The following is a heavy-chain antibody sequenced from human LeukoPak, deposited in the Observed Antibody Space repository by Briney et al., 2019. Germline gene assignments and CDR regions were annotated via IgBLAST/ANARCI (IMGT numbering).Heavy chain of an antibody. CDR1: GYTFTVYY. V-gene: IGHV1-2*02. Sequence: GASVTVSFTASGYTFTVYYIHWVRQAPGQGLEWMGWINPNSGGTNYAQKFQGRVTMTRDTSINTAYMELSRLRSDDTAVYYCARDFYDILTGYYDYWGQGTLVTVSS. J-gene: IGHJ4*02. D-gene: IGHD3-9*01. CDR2: INPNSGGT. CDR3: ARDFYDILTGYYDY.